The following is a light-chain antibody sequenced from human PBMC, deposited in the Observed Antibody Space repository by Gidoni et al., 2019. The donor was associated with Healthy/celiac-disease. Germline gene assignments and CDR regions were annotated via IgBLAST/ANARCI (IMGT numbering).Light chain of an antibody. J-gene: IGKJ4*01. CDR1: QSVSSY. V-gene: IGKV3-11*01. CDR2: DAS. CDR3: QQRSNWLT. Sequence: IVLTQSPATLSWSPCERATLSCRASQSVSSYLAWYQQKPGQAPRLLIYDASNRSTGIPARFSGSGSGTDFTLTISSLEPEDFAVYYCQQRSNWLTFGGGTKVEIK.